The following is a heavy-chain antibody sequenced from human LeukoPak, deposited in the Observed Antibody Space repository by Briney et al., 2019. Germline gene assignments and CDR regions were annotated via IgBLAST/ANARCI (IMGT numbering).Heavy chain of an antibody. D-gene: IGHD6-13*01. Sequence: SETLSLTCAVYGGSFSGYYWSWIRQPPGKGLEWIGEINHSGSTNYNPSLKSRVTISVDTSKNQFSLKLSSVTAADTAVYYCARSIAAASPSGAFDIWGQGTMVTVSS. CDR1: GGSFSGYY. V-gene: IGHV4-34*01. J-gene: IGHJ3*02. CDR3: ARSIAAASPSGAFDI. CDR2: INHSGST.